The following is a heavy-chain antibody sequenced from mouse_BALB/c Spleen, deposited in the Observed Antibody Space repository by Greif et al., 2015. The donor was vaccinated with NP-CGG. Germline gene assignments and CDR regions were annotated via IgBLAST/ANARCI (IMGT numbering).Heavy chain of an antibody. Sequence: VQLQQSGGGLVQPGGSRKLSCAASGFTFSSFGMHWVRQAPEKGLEWVAYISSGSSTIYYADTVKGRFTISRDNPKNTLFLQMTSLRSEDTAMYYCASYGSDAMDYWGQGTSVTVSS. CDR1: GFTFSSFG. V-gene: IGHV5-17*02. CDR2: ISSGSSTI. J-gene: IGHJ4*01. CDR3: ASYGSDAMDY. D-gene: IGHD1-1*01.